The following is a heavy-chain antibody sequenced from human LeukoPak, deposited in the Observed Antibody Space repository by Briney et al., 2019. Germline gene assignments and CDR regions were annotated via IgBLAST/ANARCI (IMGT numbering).Heavy chain of an antibody. D-gene: IGHD3-10*01. CDR3: ARGVFGRFDP. CDR2: INQSGST. Sequence: SETLSLTSVVNGGSFSGYYWNWIRQPPGKGLEWIGEINQSGSTNYNPSLKSRVTISVDTSKNQFSLKLNSVTAADTAAYYCARGVFGRFDPWGQGTLVTVSS. CDR1: GGSFSGYY. V-gene: IGHV4-34*01. J-gene: IGHJ5*02.